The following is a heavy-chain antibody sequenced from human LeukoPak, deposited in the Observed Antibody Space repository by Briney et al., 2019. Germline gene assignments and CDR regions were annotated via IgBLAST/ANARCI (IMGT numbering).Heavy chain of an antibody. Sequence: SETLSLTCAVSGVSISSGHWWSWVRQPPGKGLEWIGEIYHSGSTNYNASLKSRVTISVDTSKNQFSLKVNSVTVADTAVYYCVTSIDLAGWGGFDVWGQGRMVTVSS. J-gene: IGHJ3*01. CDR3: VTSIDLAGWGGFDV. V-gene: IGHV4-4*02. D-gene: IGHD1-26*01. CDR2: IYHSGST. CDR1: GVSISSGHW.